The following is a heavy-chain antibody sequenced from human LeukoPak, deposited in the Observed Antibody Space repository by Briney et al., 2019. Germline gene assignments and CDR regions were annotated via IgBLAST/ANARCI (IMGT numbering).Heavy chain of an antibody. D-gene: IGHD6-19*01. CDR2: IKQDGGGK. J-gene: IGHJ5*02. V-gene: IGHV3-7*01. CDR3: ARDTGWISVAGSTAWFDA. CDR1: GFTFINNW. Sequence: GGSLRLSCAASGFTFINNWMSWVRQAPGKGLEWVADIKQDGGGKHYVDSVKGRFTISRDNAKNSLYLQMNSLRAEDTAVYYCARDTGWISVAGSTAWFDAWGQGTLVTVSS.